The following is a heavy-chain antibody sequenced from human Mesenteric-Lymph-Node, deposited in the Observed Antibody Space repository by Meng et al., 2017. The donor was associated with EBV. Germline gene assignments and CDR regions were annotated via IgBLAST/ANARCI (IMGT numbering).Heavy chain of an antibody. J-gene: IGHJ4*02. D-gene: IGHD6-13*01. CDR2: IYHSGST. CDR1: VESISRVTYW. V-gene: IGHV4-4*02. CDR3: ARALFSSTWYKSFYFDS. Sequence: QGHLREEGPGLVKPWGTLSLPCAVFVESISRVTYWWSWVRQSPGKGLECIGEIYHSGSTNYNPSLKSRVTMSVDKSKNQFSLTLSSVTAADTAVYYCARALFSSTWYKSFYFDSWGQGTLVTVSS.